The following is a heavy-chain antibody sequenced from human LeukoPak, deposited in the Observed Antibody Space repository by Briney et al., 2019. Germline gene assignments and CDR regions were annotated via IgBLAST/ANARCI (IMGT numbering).Heavy chain of an antibody. D-gene: IGHD5-12*01. CDR3: ARDIGYGDY. V-gene: IGHV3-7*01. J-gene: IGHJ4*02. Sequence: GGSLRLSCAASGFTVSSNYMSWVRQAPGKGLEWVASIKEDGSEKYYVDSVKGRFTISRDDAKNSLYLQVNSLRAEDTAVYYCARDIGYGDYWGQGTLVTVSS. CDR2: IKEDGSEK. CDR1: GFTVSSNY.